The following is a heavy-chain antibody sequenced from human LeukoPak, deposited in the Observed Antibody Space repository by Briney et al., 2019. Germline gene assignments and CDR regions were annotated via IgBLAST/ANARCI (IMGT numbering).Heavy chain of an antibody. Sequence: ASVKVSCKASGYTFTNYAMHWVRQAPGQRLEWMGRISGGSGDTKYSQKFQGRVTITRDTSASTAYMELSSLRSEDTAVYYCARIGWELPHTDYYLDYWGQGTLVTVSS. J-gene: IGHJ4*02. CDR2: ISGGSGDT. CDR1: GYTFTNYA. V-gene: IGHV1-3*01. CDR3: ARIGWELPHTDYYLDY. D-gene: IGHD1-26*01.